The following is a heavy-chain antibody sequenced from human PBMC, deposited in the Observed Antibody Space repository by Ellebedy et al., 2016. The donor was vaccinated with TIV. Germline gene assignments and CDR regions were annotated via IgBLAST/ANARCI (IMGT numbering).Heavy chain of an antibody. J-gene: IGHJ4*02. D-gene: IGHD3-10*01. CDR1: GGTFNSNA. CDR2: VSPYTGNT. V-gene: IGHV1-18*01. Sequence: ASVKVSCKASGGTFNSNAINWVRQAPGQGLEWMGWVSPYTGNTDYAQKFQGRVVMTTEPSTSTAYMELRSLRSDDTAVYYCARDMVQGMVAVYVWFDYWGQGTLVTVSS. CDR3: ARDMVQGMVAVYVWFDY.